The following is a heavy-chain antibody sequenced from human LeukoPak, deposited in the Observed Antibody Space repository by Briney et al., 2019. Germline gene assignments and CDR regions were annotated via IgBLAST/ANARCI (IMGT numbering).Heavy chain of an antibody. J-gene: IGHJ6*02. CDR1: GGTFSSYA. D-gene: IGHD6-13*01. CDR2: IIPILGIA. Sequence: SVKVSCKASGGTFSSYAISWVRQAPGQGFEWMGRIIPILGIANYAQKFQGRVTITADKPTGTAYMELSSLRSEDTAVYYCARGYSSSWANYYYYGMDVWGQGTTVTVSS. V-gene: IGHV1-69*04. CDR3: ARGYSSSWANYYYYGMDV.